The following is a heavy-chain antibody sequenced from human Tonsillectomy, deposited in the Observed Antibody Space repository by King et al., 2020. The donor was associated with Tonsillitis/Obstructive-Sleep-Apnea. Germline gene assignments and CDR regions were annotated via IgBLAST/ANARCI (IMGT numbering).Heavy chain of an antibody. CDR2: IYHSGST. D-gene: IGHD3-3*01. Sequence: QLQESGPGLVKPSETLSLTCTVFGGPISSGSYYWGWIRQPPGKGLEWIGSIYHSGSTYYNPSLKSRVTISVDTSKNHFSLKLSSVTAADTAVYYCARQVDLEWLLYFDNWGQGTLVTVSS. CDR3: ARQVDLEWLLYFDN. J-gene: IGHJ4*02. V-gene: IGHV4-39*01. CDR1: GGPISSGSYY.